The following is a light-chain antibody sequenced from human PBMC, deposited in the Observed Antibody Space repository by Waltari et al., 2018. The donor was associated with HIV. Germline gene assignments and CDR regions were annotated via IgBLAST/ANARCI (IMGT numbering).Light chain of an antibody. CDR2: WSS. V-gene: IGKV4-1*01. CDR1: QSLFYTSDNKNF. Sequence: DVVMTQSPDSLAVSLGERATLNCKSNQSLFYTSDNKNFLAWYQQKAGQRPRLLIYWSSTRASGVPERFSGSGSETDFTLTITSLQAEDVAIYFCQQYFSVPYTFGQGTKLEIK. CDR3: QQYFSVPYT. J-gene: IGKJ2*01.